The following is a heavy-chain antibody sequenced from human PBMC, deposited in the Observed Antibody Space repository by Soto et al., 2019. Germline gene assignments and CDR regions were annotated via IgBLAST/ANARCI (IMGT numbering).Heavy chain of an antibody. J-gene: IGHJ4*02. CDR3: GPRPGGGGY. CDR1: GFTVSNNY. D-gene: IGHD2-8*02. CDR2: IYSGGYT. Sequence: EVQLVESGGGLIQPGGSLRLSCAVSGFTVSNNYMSWVRQAPGKGLEGVSVIYSGGYTAYGDSVKGRFTISRDNSKNTLFPQMNTRGPHDTAFFSGGPRPGGGGYWGQGTLVTVSS. V-gene: IGHV3-53*01.